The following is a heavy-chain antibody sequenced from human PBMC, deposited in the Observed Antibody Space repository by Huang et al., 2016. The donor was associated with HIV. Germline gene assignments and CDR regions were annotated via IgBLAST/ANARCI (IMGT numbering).Heavy chain of an antibody. Sequence: QVQLVQSGAEVKKPGASVKVSCRSSGYIFTDYYIHWVRQAPGQGLEWRGWVNPNSGATNPAQRVQGRLHITTDTSTIAVYIELANLRSDDTAVYYCARAVVRGLIIRFDPWGQGTLVTVSS. CDR2: VNPNSGAT. CDR1: GYIFTDYY. J-gene: IGHJ5*02. CDR3: ARAVVRGLIIRFDP. D-gene: IGHD3-10*01. V-gene: IGHV1-2*02.